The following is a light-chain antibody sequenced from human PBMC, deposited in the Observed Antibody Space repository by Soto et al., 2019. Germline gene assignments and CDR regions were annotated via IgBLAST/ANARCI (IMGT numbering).Light chain of an antibody. CDR1: TSNIGQNY. V-gene: IGLV1-47*01. Sequence: QLVLSQPPSASGTPGQRVTISCSGSTSNIGQNYVHWYQQLPGTAPKLLIYRNNQRPSGVPDRFSGSKSGTSASLAISGLRPEDDADYYCAVWDDSLSGLVHSLSGPVFGGGTKLTVL. CDR2: RNN. CDR3: AVWDDSLSGLVHSLSGPV. J-gene: IGLJ2*01.